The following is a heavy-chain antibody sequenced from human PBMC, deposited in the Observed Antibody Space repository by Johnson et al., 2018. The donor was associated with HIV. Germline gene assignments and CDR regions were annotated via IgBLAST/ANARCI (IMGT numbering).Heavy chain of an antibody. CDR2: ISWNSGSI. CDR3: TTDGKTGEPRTSPDVRGSYYGPYAFDI. Sequence: VQLVESGGGLVQPGRSLRLSCAASGFTFDDYAMHWVRQAPGKGLEWVSGISWNSGSIDYADSVKGRLTISRDNAQTSLYLQMNSLKNEDTALYYCTTDGKTGEPRTSPDVRGSYYGPYAFDIWGQGTMVTVSS. V-gene: IGHV3-9*01. J-gene: IGHJ3*02. CDR1: GFTFDDYA. D-gene: IGHD1-26*01.